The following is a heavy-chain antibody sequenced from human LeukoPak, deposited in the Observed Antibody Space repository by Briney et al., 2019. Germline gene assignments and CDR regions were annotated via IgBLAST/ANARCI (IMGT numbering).Heavy chain of an antibody. D-gene: IGHD5/OR15-5a*01. CDR1: GFTFSNAW. V-gene: IGHV3-15*01. J-gene: IGHJ4*02. Sequence: GGSLRLSCAASGFTFSNAWMNWVRQAPGEGLEWVGHIKSETGGGTTDYATPVKGRFTISRDDSKNTLYLQMNSLKIEDTAIYSCTSRRSTYPSLWGQGTLVTVSS. CDR2: IKSETGGGTT. CDR3: TSRRSTYPSL.